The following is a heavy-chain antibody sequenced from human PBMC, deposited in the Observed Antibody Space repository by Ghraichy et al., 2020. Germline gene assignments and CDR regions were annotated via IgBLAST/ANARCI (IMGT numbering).Heavy chain of an antibody. CDR1: GFTFSSYW. V-gene: IGHV3-7*03. D-gene: IGHD3-10*01. Sequence: GGSLRLSCAASGFTFSSYWMSWVRQAPGKGLEWVANIKQDGSEKYYVDSVKGRFTISRDNAKNSLYLQMNSLRAEDTAVYYCAKYYYGSGSYYNVAFDIWCQGTMVTVSS. CDR2: IKQDGSEK. J-gene: IGHJ3*02. CDR3: AKYYYGSGSYYNVAFDI.